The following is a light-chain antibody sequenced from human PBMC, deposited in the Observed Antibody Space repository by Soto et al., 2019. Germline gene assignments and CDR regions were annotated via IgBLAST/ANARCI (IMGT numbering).Light chain of an antibody. CDR2: DVS. CDR1: SSDVGGRDW. V-gene: IGLV2-14*03. CDR3: CSYATGSIYV. J-gene: IGLJ1*01. Sequence: QSVLTQPASVSGSPGESITISCTATSSDVGGRDWVSWYQQHPGKAPKLMIYDVSHRPSGISDRFSGSKFGNTASLTISGLQADDEADYFCCSYATGSIYVFGTGTKLTVL.